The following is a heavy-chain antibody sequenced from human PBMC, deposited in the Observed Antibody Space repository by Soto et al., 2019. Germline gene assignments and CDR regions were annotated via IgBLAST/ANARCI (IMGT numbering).Heavy chain of an antibody. J-gene: IGHJ5*02. CDR1: GFTFSSYG. D-gene: IGHD2-21*02. Sequence: QVQLVESGGGVVQPGRSLRLSCAASGFTFSSYGMHWVRQAPGKGLEWVAVIWYDGSNKYYADSVKGRFTISRDNSKNTLYLQMNSLGAEDTAVYYCARDFEGAYCGGDCYSGWFDPWGQGTLVTVSS. CDR2: IWYDGSNK. V-gene: IGHV3-33*01. CDR3: ARDFEGAYCGGDCYSGWFDP.